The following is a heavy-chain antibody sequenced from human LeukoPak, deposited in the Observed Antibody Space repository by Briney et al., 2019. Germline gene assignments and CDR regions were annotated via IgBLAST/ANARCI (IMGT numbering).Heavy chain of an antibody. CDR3: ARDSVAVRPGWFDP. D-gene: IGHD6-19*01. J-gene: IGHJ5*02. CDR1: GYTFTTYG. CDR2: ISAYNGQT. Sequence: GVSVKVSCKPSGYTFTTYGISWVRQAPGQRLEWMGWISAYNGQTNYAQKFQGRVTMTTDTSTSTAYMELRSLRSDDTAVFYCARDSVAVRPGWFDPSGQGTLVTVSS. V-gene: IGHV1-18*01.